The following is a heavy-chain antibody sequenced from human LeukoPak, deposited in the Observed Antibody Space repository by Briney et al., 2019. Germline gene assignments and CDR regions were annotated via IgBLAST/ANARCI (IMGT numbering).Heavy chain of an antibody. CDR1: GGSITNYY. CDR2: ISYSGNT. V-gene: IGHV4-59*08. Sequence: TSGTLSLTCTVSGGSITNYYWSWLRQPPGKGLEWIGYISYSGNTNYNPSLKSRVTISVDTSKNQFSLKLNSVTAADTAVYYCARHNSGAGSILGNWGQGTLVTVSS. J-gene: IGHJ1*01. D-gene: IGHD3-10*01. CDR3: ARHNSGAGSILGN.